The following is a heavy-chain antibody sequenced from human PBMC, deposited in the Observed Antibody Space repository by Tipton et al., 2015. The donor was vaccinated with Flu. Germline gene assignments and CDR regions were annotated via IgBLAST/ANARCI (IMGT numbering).Heavy chain of an antibody. CDR2: IDSTGSTI. V-gene: IGHV3-48*03. D-gene: IGHD3-10*01. CDR1: GFMFSSYE. CDR3: ARAQRGYYYGSGSSDY. Sequence: CAAFGFMFSSYEMNWVRQAPGKGLEWVSYIDSTGSTIYYAGSVKGRFTISRDNAKNSLYLQMNSLRAEDTAVYYCARAQRGYYYGSGSSDYWGQGTLVTVSS. J-gene: IGHJ4*02.